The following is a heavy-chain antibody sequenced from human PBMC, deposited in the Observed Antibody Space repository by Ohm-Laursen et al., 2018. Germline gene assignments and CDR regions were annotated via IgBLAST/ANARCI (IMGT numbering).Heavy chain of an antibody. CDR3: AKSTSSWYDSDYYYGMDV. CDR1: GFALSTSG. Sequence: SLRLSCAASGFALSTSGINWVRQAPGKGLEWVAAMSFLGSSKYYADSVKGRFTISRDNSKNTLFLQMNSLRAEDTAVYYCAKSTSSWYDSDYYYGMDVWGQGTTVTVSS. D-gene: IGHD6-13*01. CDR2: MSFLGSSK. V-gene: IGHV3-30*18. J-gene: IGHJ6*02.